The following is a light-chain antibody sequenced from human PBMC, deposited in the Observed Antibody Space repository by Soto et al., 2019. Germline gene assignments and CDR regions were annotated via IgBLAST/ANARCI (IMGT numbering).Light chain of an antibody. V-gene: IGKV1-9*01. J-gene: IGKJ1*01. CDR2: AAS. CDR3: QQYNSYSVT. CDR1: QGISSF. Sequence: IQLTRSPSSLSASVGDRVTITCRASQGISSFLAWYQQKPGKAPKLLIYAASTLQSGVPSRFSGSGSGTDFTLTISSLQSEDFATYYCQQYNSYSVTFGQGTKVDI.